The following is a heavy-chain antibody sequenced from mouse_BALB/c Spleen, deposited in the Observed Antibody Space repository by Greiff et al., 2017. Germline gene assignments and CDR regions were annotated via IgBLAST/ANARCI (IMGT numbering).Heavy chain of an antibody. J-gene: IGHJ2*01. V-gene: IGHV5-17*02. CDR3: ARSGGYYGSSYVDY. Sequence: EVQLVESGGGLVQPGGSRKLSCAASGFTFSSFGMHWVRQAPEMGLEWVAYISSGSSTIYYADTVKGRFTISRDNPKNTLFLQMTSLRSEDTAMYYCARSGGYYGSSYVDYWGQGTTLTVSS. CDR1: GFTFSSFG. D-gene: IGHD1-1*01. CDR2: ISSGSSTI.